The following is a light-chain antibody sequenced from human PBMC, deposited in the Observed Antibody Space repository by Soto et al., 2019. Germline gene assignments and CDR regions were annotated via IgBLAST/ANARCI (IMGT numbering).Light chain of an antibody. V-gene: IGLV7-46*01. CDR3: LLSDNGGVV. CDR2: DTN. J-gene: IGLJ2*01. CDR1: TGAVTSGHY. Sequence: QAVVTQEPSLTVSPGGTVTLTSGSSTGAVTSGHYTYWFQQKPGQAPRTLIYDTNYKHSWTPARFSGSLLGGKAALALSGAQPQDEAEYYWLLSDNGGVVFGGGATLTV.